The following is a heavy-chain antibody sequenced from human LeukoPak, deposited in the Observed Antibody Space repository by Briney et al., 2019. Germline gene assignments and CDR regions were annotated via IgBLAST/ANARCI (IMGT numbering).Heavy chain of an antibody. CDR3: ARDRYSSGLDY. J-gene: IGHJ4*02. CDR2: INHSGST. Sequence: PSETLSLTCAVYGRSFSGYYWSWIRQPPGKGLEWIGEINHSGSTNYNPSLKSRVTISVDTSKNQFSLKLSSVTAADTAVYYCARDRYSSGLDYWGQGTLVTVSS. CDR1: GRSFSGYY. V-gene: IGHV4-34*01. D-gene: IGHD6-19*01.